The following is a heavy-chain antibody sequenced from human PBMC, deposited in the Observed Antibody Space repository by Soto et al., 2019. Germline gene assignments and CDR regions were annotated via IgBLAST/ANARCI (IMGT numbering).Heavy chain of an antibody. J-gene: IGHJ4*02. CDR1: GYSFTSYW. CDR2: IYPGDSDT. V-gene: IGHV5-51*01. D-gene: IGHD6-13*01. CDR3: ASSPSGSWYGNYFDY. Sequence: GESLKISCKGSGYSFTSYWIGWVRQMPGKGLEWMGIIYPGDSDTRYSPSFQGQVTISADKSISTAYLQWSSLKASDTAMYYCASSPSGSWYGNYFDYWGQGTLVTVSS.